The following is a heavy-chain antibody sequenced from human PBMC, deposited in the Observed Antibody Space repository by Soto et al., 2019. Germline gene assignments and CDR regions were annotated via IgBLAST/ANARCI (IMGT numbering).Heavy chain of an antibody. V-gene: IGHV1-2*02. Sequence: ASVKVSCKASGYTFTGYYMHWVRQAPGQGLEWMGWINPNSGGTNYAQKFQGRVTMTRDTSISTAYMELSRLRPDDTAVYYCARGGHTRFLGYYYYYGMDVWGQGTTVTVSS. CDR3: ARGGHTRFLGYYYYYGMDV. CDR2: INPNSGGT. CDR1: GYTFTGYY. J-gene: IGHJ6*02. D-gene: IGHD3-3*01.